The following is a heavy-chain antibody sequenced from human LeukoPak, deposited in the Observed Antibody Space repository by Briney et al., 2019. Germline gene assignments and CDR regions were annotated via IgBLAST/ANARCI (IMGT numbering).Heavy chain of an antibody. Sequence: SETLSLTCTVSGGSISSYYWSWIRQPAGKGLEWIGRIYTSGSTNYNPSLKSRVTMSVDTSKNQCSLKLSSVTAADTAVYYCARGITMVRGISVPNWFDPWGQGTLVTVSS. CDR2: IYTSGST. D-gene: IGHD3-10*01. CDR1: GGSISSYY. V-gene: IGHV4-4*07. J-gene: IGHJ5*02. CDR3: ARGITMVRGISVPNWFDP.